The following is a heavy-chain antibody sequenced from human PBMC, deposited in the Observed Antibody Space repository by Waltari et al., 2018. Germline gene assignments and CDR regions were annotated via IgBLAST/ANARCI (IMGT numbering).Heavy chain of an antibody. J-gene: IGHJ4*02. CDR1: GYTFTSYH. Sequence: QVQLVQSGAEVKKPGASVKVSCTASGYTFTSYHMHWVRQAPGQGLEWMGIINPSGGSTSYAQKFQGRVTMTRDTSTSTVYMELSSLRSEDTAVYYCARDGGSRTYLGYFDYWGQGTLVTVSS. V-gene: IGHV1-46*01. CDR2: INPSGGST. CDR3: ARDGGSRTYLGYFDY. D-gene: IGHD6-13*01.